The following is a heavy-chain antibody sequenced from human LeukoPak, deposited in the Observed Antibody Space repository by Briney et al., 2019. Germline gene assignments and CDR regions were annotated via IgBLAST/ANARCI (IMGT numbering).Heavy chain of an antibody. J-gene: IGHJ3*01. V-gene: IGHV3-11*04. CDR1: GFTLSDRY. CDR3: ARDRAVGASDSYDL. D-gene: IGHD4-23*01. CDR2: ISTSDRRV. Sequence: PGGSLRLSCTGSGFTLSDRYMAWISQRPGKGLEWLSYISTSDRRVYLADSVKGRFTVSRDDARKSLFLQMNSLRPDDTAVYYCARDRAVGASDSYDLWGPGTMVIVSS.